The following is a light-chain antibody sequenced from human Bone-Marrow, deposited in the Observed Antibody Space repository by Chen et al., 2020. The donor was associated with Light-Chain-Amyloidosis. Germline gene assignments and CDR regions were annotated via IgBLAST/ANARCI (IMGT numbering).Light chain of an antibody. CDR3: QSADSSGTYEVI. CDR1: DLPTKY. J-gene: IGLJ2*01. V-gene: IGLV3-25*03. CDR2: RDT. Sequence: SYELPQPPSVSVSPGQTARITCSGDDLPTKYAYWYQQKPGQAPVLGIHRDTERPSGISERFYGSSSGTTATLTISGVQAEDEADYHCQSADSSGTYEVIFGGGTKLTVL.